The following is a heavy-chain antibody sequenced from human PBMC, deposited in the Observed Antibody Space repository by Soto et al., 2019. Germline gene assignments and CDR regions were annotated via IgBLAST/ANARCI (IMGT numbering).Heavy chain of an antibody. Sequence: PGGSLRLSCAASGFTFSSYDMNWVRQAPGKGLECVSYMSSSGSTIYYADSVKGRFTVSRDNAKSSLYLQMNSLRAEDTAVYYCAAIVVVPAAPMDAWGQGTTVTAP. J-gene: IGHJ6*02. D-gene: IGHD2-2*01. CDR2: MSSSGSTI. CDR1: GFTFSSYD. V-gene: IGHV3-48*03. CDR3: AAIVVVPAAPMDA.